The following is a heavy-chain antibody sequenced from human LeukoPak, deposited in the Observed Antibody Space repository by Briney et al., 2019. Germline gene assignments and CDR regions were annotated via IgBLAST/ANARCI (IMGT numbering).Heavy chain of an antibody. Sequence: ASVKVSCKPAGYTYTSYGISWVRESPGQGLEWMGWISAYNGNTNYAQKLQGRVTMTTGTSTSTAYMELRSLRSDEPAGYYCARKPHGGDFDYWGQGTLVTVSS. CDR2: ISAYNGNT. D-gene: IGHD4-23*01. CDR1: GYTYTSYG. V-gene: IGHV1-18*01. CDR3: ARKPHGGDFDY. J-gene: IGHJ4*02.